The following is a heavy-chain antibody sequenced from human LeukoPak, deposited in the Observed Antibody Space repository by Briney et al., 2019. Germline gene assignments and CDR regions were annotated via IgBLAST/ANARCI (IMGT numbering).Heavy chain of an antibody. J-gene: IGHJ3*02. D-gene: IGHD3-9*01. CDR1: GYTCTSYG. CDR2: ISAYNGNT. CDR3: ARSGGYDILTGYYGGDVFDI. Sequence: ASVKVSCKASGYTCTSYGISWVRQAPGQGLKWLGWISAYNGNTKYAQRLQGRITMTTDTSTSTAYMELRSLTSDDTALYYCARSGGYDILTGYYGGDVFDIWGQGTMVTVSS. V-gene: IGHV1-18*01.